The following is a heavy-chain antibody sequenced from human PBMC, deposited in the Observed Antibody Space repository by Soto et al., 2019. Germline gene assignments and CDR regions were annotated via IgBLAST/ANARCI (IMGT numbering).Heavy chain of an antibody. CDR2: ISGSGGST. Sequence: GGSLRLSCAASGLTFSSYAMSWVRQAPGKGLEWVSAISGSGGSTYYADSVKGRFTISRDNSKNTLYLQMNSLRAEDTAVYYCAKGGSSWYISRGDAFDIWGQGTMVTVSS. J-gene: IGHJ3*02. CDR3: AKGGSSWYISRGDAFDI. D-gene: IGHD6-13*01. V-gene: IGHV3-23*01. CDR1: GLTFSSYA.